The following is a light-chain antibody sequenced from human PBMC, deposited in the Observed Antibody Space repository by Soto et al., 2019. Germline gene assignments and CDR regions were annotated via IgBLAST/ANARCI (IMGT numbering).Light chain of an antibody. J-gene: IGKJ4*01. Sequence: ETVLTQSPATLTVSPGERATLSCRASQSVSSNLAWYQQKPGQPPRLLIHDASTRATGIPARFSGSGSGTEFTLTISSLQSEDFAVYHCQQYNSWPLTLGGGTKVDIK. V-gene: IGKV3D-15*01. CDR1: QSVSSN. CDR2: DAS. CDR3: QQYNSWPLT.